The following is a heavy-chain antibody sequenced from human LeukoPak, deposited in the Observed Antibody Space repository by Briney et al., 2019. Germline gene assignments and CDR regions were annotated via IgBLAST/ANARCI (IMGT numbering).Heavy chain of an antibody. V-gene: IGHV3-11*01. J-gene: IGHJ4*02. CDR2: ISSSGSTI. D-gene: IGHD2-15*01. CDR1: GFTFSDYY. CDR3: ARARDCSGGSCYSGYFDY. Sequence: GGSLRLSCAASGFTFSDYYMSWIRQAPGKGLEWVSYISSSGSTIYYADSVKGRITISRDNAKNSLYLQMNSLRAEDTAVYYCARARDCSGGSCYSGYFDYWGQGTLVTVSS.